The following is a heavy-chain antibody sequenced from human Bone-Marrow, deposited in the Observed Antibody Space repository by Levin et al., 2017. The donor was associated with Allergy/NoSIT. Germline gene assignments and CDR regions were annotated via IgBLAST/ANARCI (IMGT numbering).Heavy chain of an antibody. CDR1: GGSVSSGNYY. CDR2: IDYSGNT. J-gene: IGHJ6*03. CDR3: AREQNYSYWGGYYRKYSYYYMDV. Sequence: PSETLSLTCTVSGGSVSSGNYYWSWIRQPPGKGLEWIGYIDYSGNTKYNPSLKSRVTILVDTSKNQFSLKLTSVTAADTAVYYCAREQNYSYWGGYYRKYSYYYMDVWGKGTTVTVSS. V-gene: IGHV4-61*01. D-gene: IGHD3-3*01.